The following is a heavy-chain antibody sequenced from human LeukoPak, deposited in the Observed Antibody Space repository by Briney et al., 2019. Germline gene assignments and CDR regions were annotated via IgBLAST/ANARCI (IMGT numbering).Heavy chain of an antibody. D-gene: IGHD3-22*01. CDR3: AKSSGYYWFDY. CDR1: GFTFSSYG. Sequence: PGGSLRLSCAASGFTFSSYGMHWVRQAPGKGLEWVAVISYDGSNKYYADSVKGRFTISRDNSKNTLYLQMNSLRAEDTAVYYCAKSSGYYWFDYWGQGTLVTVSS. V-gene: IGHV3-30*18. CDR2: ISYDGSNK. J-gene: IGHJ4*02.